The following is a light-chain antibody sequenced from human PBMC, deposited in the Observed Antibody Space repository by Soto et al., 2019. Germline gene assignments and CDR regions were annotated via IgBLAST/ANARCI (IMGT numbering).Light chain of an antibody. CDR3: QQYGSSTWT. J-gene: IGKJ1*01. V-gene: IGKV3-20*01. CDR1: QSVGPN. CDR2: GAS. Sequence: EIVLTPSPDNLSVSPGESATLSCRASQSVGPNLVWYQQKFGQAPRLLIYGASSRASGIPDRFSGSGSGTDFTLTISRLEPEELVVYDGQQYGSSTWTGGQGTPVEVK.